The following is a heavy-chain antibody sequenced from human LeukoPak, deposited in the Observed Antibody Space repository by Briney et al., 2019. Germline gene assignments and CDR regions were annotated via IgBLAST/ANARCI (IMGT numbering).Heavy chain of an antibody. D-gene: IGHD4-11*01. CDR3: AKGYSSTWTRLDY. V-gene: IGHV3-23*01. CDR1: GFTFSWYA. J-gene: IGHJ4*02. Sequence: GGSLRLSCAASGFTFSWYAMSWVRQVPGKGLEWVSAVSGSGDSTDYAESVKGRFTISRDNSKNTLYLQMNSLRDEDTAVYYCAKGYSSTWTRLDYWGQGTLFTVSS. CDR2: VSGSGDST.